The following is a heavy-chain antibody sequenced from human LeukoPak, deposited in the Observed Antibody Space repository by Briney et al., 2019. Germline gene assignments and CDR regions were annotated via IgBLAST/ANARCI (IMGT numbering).Heavy chain of an antibody. V-gene: IGHV4-34*01. D-gene: IGHD6-13*01. CDR1: GGSFSGYY. CDR2: INHSGST. J-gene: IGHJ4*02. Sequence: SETLSLTCAVYGGSFSGYYWSWIRQPPGKGLEWIGEINHSGSTNYNPSLKSRVTISVDTSKNQFSLKLSSATAADTAVYYCARKWYSSSWYPLDYWGQGTLVTVSS. CDR3: ARKWYSSSWYPLDY.